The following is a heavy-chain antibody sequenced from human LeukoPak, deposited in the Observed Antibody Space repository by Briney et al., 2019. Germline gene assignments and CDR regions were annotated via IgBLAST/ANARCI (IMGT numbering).Heavy chain of an antibody. CDR3: ARDDRESDWLGEEDY. J-gene: IGHJ4*02. V-gene: IGHV3-48*04. CDR1: GFSFSSYS. D-gene: IGHD3-10*01. CDR2: ISGSSSSI. Sequence: PGGSLRLSCTASGFSFSSYSMNWVRQAPGKGLEWVSYISGSSSSIYYADSVKGRFTISRDNAKNSLYLQMNSLRVEDTALYYCARDDRESDWLGEEDYWGQGTLVTVSS.